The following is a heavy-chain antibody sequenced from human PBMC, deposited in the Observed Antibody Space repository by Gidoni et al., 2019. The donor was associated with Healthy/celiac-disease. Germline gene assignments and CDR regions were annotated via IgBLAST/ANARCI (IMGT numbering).Heavy chain of an antibody. CDR2: IKSKTDGGTT. CDR1: GFTFSNAW. D-gene: IGHD3-10*01. J-gene: IGHJ4*02. V-gene: IGHV3-15*07. CDR3: TTLPYYYGSGSFDY. Sequence: EVQLVESGGGLVKPGGSLRLSCAASGFTFSNAWMNWVRQAPGKGLEWVGRIKSKTDGGTTDYAAPVKGRFTISRDDSKNTLYLQMNSLKTEDTAVYYCTTLPYYYGSGSFDYWGQGTLVTVSS.